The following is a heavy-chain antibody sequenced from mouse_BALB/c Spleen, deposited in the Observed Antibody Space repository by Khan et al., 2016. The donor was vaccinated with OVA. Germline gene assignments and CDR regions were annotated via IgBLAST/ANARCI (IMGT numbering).Heavy chain of an antibody. J-gene: IGHJ2*01. CDR3: ARHEDYYGSRPYFDY. V-gene: IGHV5-9-3*01. Sequence: EVELVESGGGLVKPGGSLKLSCVASGFTFSRYSMSWVRQTPETRLEWVASISTGSTYTYYPDSAKGRFTLSRDNADNTLYLQMSSLRSEDTAIYYCARHEDYYGSRPYFDYWGQGTTLTVSS. D-gene: IGHD1-1*01. CDR2: ISTGSTYT. CDR1: GFTFSRYS.